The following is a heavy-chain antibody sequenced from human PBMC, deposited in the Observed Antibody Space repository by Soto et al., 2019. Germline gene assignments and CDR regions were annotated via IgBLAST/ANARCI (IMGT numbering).Heavy chain of an antibody. CDR3: ARGLQSYYYGSGSLGNYFDY. CDR1: GGSISSRYYY. CDR2: INYSGRT. V-gene: IGHV4-30-4*01. D-gene: IGHD3-10*01. J-gene: IGHJ4*02. Sequence: SETLSLTCPVSGGSISSRYYYWCWIRQPPGKGLEWIGYINYSGRTYYNPSLKSRVTVSVDTSKNQFSLKLSSVTAADTAVYYCARGLQSYYYGSGSLGNYFDYWGQGTLVTVSS.